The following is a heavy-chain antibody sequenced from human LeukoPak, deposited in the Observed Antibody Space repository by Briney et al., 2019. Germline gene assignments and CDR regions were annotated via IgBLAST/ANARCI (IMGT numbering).Heavy chain of an antibody. CDR1: GFTFSSYE. CDR2: ISSSGSTI. Sequence: GGSLRLSCAASGFTFSSYEMNWVRQAPGKGLEWVSYISSSGSTIYYADSVKGRFTISRDNAKNSLYLQMNSLRAEDTAVYYCARDRRVGYYDSSGYLDYWGQGTLVTVSS. V-gene: IGHV3-48*03. D-gene: IGHD3-22*01. J-gene: IGHJ4*02. CDR3: ARDRRVGYYDSSGYLDY.